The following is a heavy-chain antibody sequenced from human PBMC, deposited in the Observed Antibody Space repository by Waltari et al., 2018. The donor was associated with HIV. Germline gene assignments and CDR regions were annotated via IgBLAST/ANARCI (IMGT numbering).Heavy chain of an antibody. Sequence: QVQLVQPGAEVKKSGASVRVTCTASGYTFTTHYIHWVRQAPGQGLEWMGWINCDTRATQYALRFQGRVTMTRDTSITSAYMELSRLKTDDTALYFCARRKSSSSRAFDSWGQGTLVTVSS. CDR3: ARRKSSSSRAFDS. D-gene: IGHD2-2*01. J-gene: IGHJ4*02. CDR1: GYTFTTHY. CDR2: INCDTRAT. V-gene: IGHV1-2*02.